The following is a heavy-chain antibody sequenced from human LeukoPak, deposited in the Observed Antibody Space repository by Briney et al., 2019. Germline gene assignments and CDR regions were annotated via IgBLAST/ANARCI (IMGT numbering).Heavy chain of an antibody. D-gene: IGHD1-20*01. CDR1: GFTFSSYS. V-gene: IGHV3-74*01. J-gene: IGHJ4*02. CDR2: IKSDGITI. CDR3: LRDLNWSLDQ. Sequence: GGSLRLSCAASGFTFSSYSMNWVRQAPGKGLVWVSRIKSDGITITYADSVKGRFTISRDNAKNTLYLQMNSLRAEDTAVYYCLRDLNWSLDQWGQGTLVTVSS.